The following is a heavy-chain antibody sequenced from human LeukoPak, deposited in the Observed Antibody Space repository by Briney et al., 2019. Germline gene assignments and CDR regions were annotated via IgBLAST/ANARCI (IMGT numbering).Heavy chain of an antibody. J-gene: IGHJ6*02. CDR3: ASVYKHGMDV. CDR1: GGTFSSYA. D-gene: IGHD5-24*01. Sequence: SVKVSCKASGGTFSSYAISWVRQAPGQGLEWMGGIIPIFGTANYAQKFQGRVTITADESTSTAYMELSSLRSEDTAVHYCASVYKHGMDVWGQGTTVIVSS. V-gene: IGHV1-69*13. CDR2: IIPIFGTA.